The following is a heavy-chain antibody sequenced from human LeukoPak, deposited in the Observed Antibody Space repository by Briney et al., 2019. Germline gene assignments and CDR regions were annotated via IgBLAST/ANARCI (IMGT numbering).Heavy chain of an antibody. D-gene: IGHD4-17*01. CDR3: ARGVYGDYSSIDY. J-gene: IGHJ4*02. V-gene: IGHV3-13*01. Sequence: PGGSLRLSCAASGFTFSSYDMHWVRQATGKGLEWVSAIGTAGDTYYPGSVKGRFTISRENAKNSLYLQMNSLRAGDTAVYYCARGVYGDYSSIDYWGQGTLVTVSS. CDR1: GFTFSSYD. CDR2: IGTAGDT.